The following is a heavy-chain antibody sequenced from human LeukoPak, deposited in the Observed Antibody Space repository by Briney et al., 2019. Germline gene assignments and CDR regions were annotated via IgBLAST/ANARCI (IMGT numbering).Heavy chain of an antibody. CDR3: ARQGYYDKNWFDP. V-gene: IGHV4-59*08. CDR1: GGSISSYY. Sequence: TSETLSLTCTVSGGSISSYYWSWIRQPPGKGLEWIGYIYYSGSTNYNPSLKSRVTISVDTSKNQFSLKLSSVTAADTAVYYRARQGYYDKNWFDPWGQGTLVTVSS. D-gene: IGHD3-22*01. J-gene: IGHJ5*02. CDR2: IYYSGST.